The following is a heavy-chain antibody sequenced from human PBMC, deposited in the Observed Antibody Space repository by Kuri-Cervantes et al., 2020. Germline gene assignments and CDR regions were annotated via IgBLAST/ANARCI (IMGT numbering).Heavy chain of an antibody. V-gene: IGHV1-8*01. Sequence: ASVKVSCKAPGYTFTSYDINWVRQATGQGLEWMGWMNPNSGNTGYAQKFQGRVTMTRSTSISTAYMELSSLKASDTAMYYCAREIAGWGVRFHDAFDIWGQGTMVTVSS. CDR3: AREIAGWGVRFHDAFDI. D-gene: IGHD6-13*01. CDR2: MNPNSGNT. J-gene: IGHJ3*02. CDR1: GYTFTSYD.